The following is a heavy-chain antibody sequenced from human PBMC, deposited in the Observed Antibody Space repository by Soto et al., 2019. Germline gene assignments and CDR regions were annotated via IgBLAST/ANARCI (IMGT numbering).Heavy chain of an antibody. CDR3: TRDERWLHRHYPFDM. V-gene: IGHV3-74*01. J-gene: IGHJ3*02. D-gene: IGHD5-12*01. CDR1: GFTFNSYW. Sequence: EVQLVESGGGLVQPGGSLRLSCAASGFTFNSYWMHWVRQAPGQGLVWVSRINGDGSSADYADSVTGRYTVSRDNAKNTQYLQMNSLGAEDTAVYFCTRDERWLHRHYPFDMWGQGPVVTVSS. CDR2: INGDGSSA.